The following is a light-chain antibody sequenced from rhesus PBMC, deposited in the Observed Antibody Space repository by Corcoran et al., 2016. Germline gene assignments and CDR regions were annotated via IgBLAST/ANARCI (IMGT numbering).Light chain of an antibody. J-gene: IGKJ4*01. V-gene: IGKV3-42*01. Sequence: EVVMTQSPATLSLSPGERATLSCRASQSVTSRLAWYQQKPGQAPRLLIYDASRRATGIPDRFSGSGSGTEFTLTISSLEPEDVGLYDCQQHDDWPPLTFGGGTKVEIK. CDR3: QQHDDWPPLT. CDR2: DAS. CDR1: QSVTSR.